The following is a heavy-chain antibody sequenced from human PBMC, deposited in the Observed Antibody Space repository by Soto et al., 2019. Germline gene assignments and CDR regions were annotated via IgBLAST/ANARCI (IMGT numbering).Heavy chain of an antibody. D-gene: IGHD1-1*01. CDR2: IYATGTT. J-gene: IGHJ5*02. CDR3: VRDGTKTLRDWFDP. Sequence: SETLSLTCTVSGSSISGFYWSWIRKSAGKGLEWIGRIYATGTTDYNPSLKSRVMMSVDTSKKQFSLKLRSVTAADTAVYYCVRDGTKTLRDWFDPWGQGISVTVSS. V-gene: IGHV4-4*07. CDR1: GSSISGFY.